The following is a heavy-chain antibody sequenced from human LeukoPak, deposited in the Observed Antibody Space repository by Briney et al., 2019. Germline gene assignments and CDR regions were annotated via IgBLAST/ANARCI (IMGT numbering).Heavy chain of an antibody. J-gene: IGHJ3*02. CDR2: ISSSSRSI. V-gene: IGHV3-21*01. Sequence: PGGSLRLSCAGSGFTFSSYSMNWVRQAPGKGLEWVSSISSSSRSIYYADSAKGRFTISRDNAKNSLSLQMNSLRAEDTAVYYCARDRVTYYYDTSGQAPRAFDIWGQGTMVTVSS. CDR3: ARDRVTYYYDTSGQAPRAFDI. CDR1: GFTFSSYS. D-gene: IGHD3-22*01.